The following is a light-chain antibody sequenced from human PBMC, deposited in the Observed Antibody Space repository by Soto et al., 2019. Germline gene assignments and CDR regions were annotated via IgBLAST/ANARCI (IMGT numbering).Light chain of an antibody. V-gene: IGKV3-20*01. CDR1: QSVSSNY. CDR3: QRYRGQPRGT. Sequence: DIVITTYQATVSISVGEISLKKCRAIQSVSSNYLAWYQQKPGQAPRLLIYGASSRATGIPDRFSGSATRTDFTLTISGLELDDVPVYRSQRYRGQPRGTLGQGAKVDIK. J-gene: IGKJ1*01. CDR2: GAS.